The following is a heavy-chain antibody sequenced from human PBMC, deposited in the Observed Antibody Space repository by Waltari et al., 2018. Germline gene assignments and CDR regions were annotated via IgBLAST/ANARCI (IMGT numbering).Heavy chain of an antibody. CDR2: IYTSAST. CDR3: ARDSVNWFDP. D-gene: IGHD3-10*01. J-gene: IGHJ5*02. V-gene: IGHV4-4*07. CDR1: GGSISGYS. Sequence: QVQLQESGPGLVKPSETLSLTCTVSGGSISGYSWTWIRQPAGKGLEWIGRIYTSASTNYHPSLKSRVTMSVDTAKNQFSLKLTSLTAADTAVYYCARDSVNWFDPWGQGTLVTVSS.